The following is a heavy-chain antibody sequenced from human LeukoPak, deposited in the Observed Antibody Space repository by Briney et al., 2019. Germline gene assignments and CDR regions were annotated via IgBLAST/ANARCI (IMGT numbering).Heavy chain of an antibody. CDR2: ISWDGGST. CDR3: AKAMRAWDYVQDDGMDV. V-gene: IGHV3-43*01. J-gene: IGHJ6*02. Sequence: HPGGSLRLSCAASGFTFDDYTMHWVRQAPGKGLEWVSLISWDGGSTYYPDSVKGRFTISRDNSKNSLYLQMNSLRTEDTALYYCAKAMRAWDYVQDDGMDVWGQGTTVTVSS. CDR1: GFTFDDYT. D-gene: IGHD4-17*01.